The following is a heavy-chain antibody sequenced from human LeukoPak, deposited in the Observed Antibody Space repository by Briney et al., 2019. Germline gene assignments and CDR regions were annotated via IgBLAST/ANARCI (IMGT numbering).Heavy chain of an antibody. D-gene: IGHD3-22*01. CDR2: INPNSGGT. Sequence: GASVKVSCKASGYTFTGYYMHWVRQAPRQGLEWMGWINPNSGGTNYAQKFQGRVTMTRDTSISTAYMELSRLRSDDTAVYYCARDPRNYYDSSGYYYDSGYWGQGTLVTVSS. J-gene: IGHJ4*02. CDR1: GYTFTGYY. V-gene: IGHV1-2*02. CDR3: ARDPRNYYDSSGYYYDSGY.